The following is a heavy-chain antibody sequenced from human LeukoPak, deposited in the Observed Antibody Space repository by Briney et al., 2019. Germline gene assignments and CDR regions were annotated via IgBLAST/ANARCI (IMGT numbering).Heavy chain of an antibody. CDR1: AGTFSSYA. Sequence: GASVKVSCKASAGTFSSYAISWVRQAPGQGLEWMGRIIPILGIANYAQKFQGRVTITADKSTSTAYMELSSLRSEDTAVYYCARDPSHWSALAGTTWGQGTLVTVSS. J-gene: IGHJ4*02. D-gene: IGHD6-19*01. V-gene: IGHV1-69*04. CDR3: ARDPSHWSALAGTT. CDR2: IIPILGIA.